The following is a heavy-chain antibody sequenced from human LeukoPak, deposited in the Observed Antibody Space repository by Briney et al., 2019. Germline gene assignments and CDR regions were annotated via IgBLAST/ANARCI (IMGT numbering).Heavy chain of an antibody. Sequence: PSETLSLTCTVSGGSISSGSYYWSWIRQPAGKGLEWIGRIYTSGSTNYNPSLKSRVTISVDTSKNQFSLQLSSVTAADTAVYYCARDSTYYYYMDVWGKGTTVTVSS. CDR3: ARDSTYYYYMDV. V-gene: IGHV4-61*02. CDR2: IYTSGST. J-gene: IGHJ6*03. CDR1: GGSISSGSYY.